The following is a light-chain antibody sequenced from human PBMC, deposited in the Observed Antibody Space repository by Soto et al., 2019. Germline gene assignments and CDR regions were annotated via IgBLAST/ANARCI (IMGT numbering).Light chain of an antibody. V-gene: IGKV3-15*01. CDR3: QQYRSWPRT. CDR1: QSVDIN. Sequence: DIVLTQSPATLSVSPVERVTLSCRASQSVDINLAWYQQKPGQAPRLLIYGASTRATDMPGRFSGRGAGAEFTLTISSLQSEDFAVYYCQQYRSWPRTCGQGTKGDIK. J-gene: IGKJ1*01. CDR2: GAS.